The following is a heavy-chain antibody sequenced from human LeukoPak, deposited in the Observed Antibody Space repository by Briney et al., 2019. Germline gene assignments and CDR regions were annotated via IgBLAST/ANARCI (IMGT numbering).Heavy chain of an antibody. J-gene: IGHJ4*02. Sequence: PSETLSLTCTVSGGSLSSSSYYWGWIRQPPGKGLEWIGSIYYSGSTYYNPSLKSRVTISVDTSKNQFSLKLSSVTAADTAVYYCASPDYYDSSGYYSDWGQGTLVTVSS. D-gene: IGHD3-22*01. CDR3: ASPDYYDSSGYYSD. CDR2: IYYSGST. CDR1: GGSLSSSSYY. V-gene: IGHV4-39*01.